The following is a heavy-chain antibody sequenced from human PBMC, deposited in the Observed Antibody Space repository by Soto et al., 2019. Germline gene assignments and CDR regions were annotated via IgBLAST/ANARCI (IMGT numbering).Heavy chain of an antibody. D-gene: IGHD3-16*01. V-gene: IGHV5-51*01. Sequence: GESLKISCKGSGYSFTRYWIGWVRQMPGKGLEWMGIIYPGDSDTRYSPSFQGQVTISADKSISTAYLQWSSLKASDTAMYYCAIRTVGGYYYYYGMDVWGQGTTVTVSS. CDR1: GYSFTRYW. CDR2: IYPGDSDT. CDR3: AIRTVGGYYYYYGMDV. J-gene: IGHJ6*02.